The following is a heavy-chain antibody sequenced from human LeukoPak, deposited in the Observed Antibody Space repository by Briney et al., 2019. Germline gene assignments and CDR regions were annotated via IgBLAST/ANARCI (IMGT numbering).Heavy chain of an antibody. J-gene: IGHJ3*02. Sequence: ASVKVSCKASGYTSSSPDINWVRQATGRGLEWLGWMNPRDDTGYPQKFQGRVTLTRDKSINTAYMELSNLTSEDTAVYYCARYTQGYGFDIWGQGTMVTVSA. CDR2: MNPRDDT. CDR1: GYTSSSPD. CDR3: ARYTQGYGFDI. V-gene: IGHV1-8*01.